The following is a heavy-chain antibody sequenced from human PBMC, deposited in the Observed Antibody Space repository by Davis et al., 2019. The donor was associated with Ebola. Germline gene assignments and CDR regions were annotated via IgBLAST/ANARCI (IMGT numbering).Heavy chain of an antibody. V-gene: IGHV3-74*01. CDR3: ARDRGKPDSIDV. CDR1: GFTFSSYW. J-gene: IGHJ3*01. Sequence: PGGSLRLSCAASGFTFSSYWMHWVRQAPGKGLEWVSRIDNPGTHTLYADFVKGRFTISKDNARNTLYLQMDSLTAEDTAIYYDARDRGKPDSIDVWGQGTMVTVSS. D-gene: IGHD1-26*01. CDR2: IDNPGTHT.